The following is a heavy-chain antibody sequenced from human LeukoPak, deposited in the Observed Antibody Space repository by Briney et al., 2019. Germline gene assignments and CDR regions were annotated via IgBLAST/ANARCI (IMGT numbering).Heavy chain of an antibody. D-gene: IGHD2-2*02. CDR2: ITSSSSHL. Sequence: PGGSLRLSCAASGFTFSSYSMNWVRQAPGKGLEWVSSITSSSSHLFYADSVKGRFTISRDNAKNSLYLQMDTLRAEDTALYFCARVSQLYRDIWGQGTMVTVSS. CDR1: GFTFSSYS. J-gene: IGHJ3*02. CDR3: ARVSQLYRDI. V-gene: IGHV3-21*01.